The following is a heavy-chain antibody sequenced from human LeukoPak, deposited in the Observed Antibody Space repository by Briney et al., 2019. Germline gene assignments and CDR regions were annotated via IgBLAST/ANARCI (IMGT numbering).Heavy chain of an antibody. V-gene: IGHV3-11*01. CDR2: IDSSGSTK. J-gene: IGHJ4*02. Sequence: GGSLRLSCGASGFTFSDYYMSWIRQAPGKGPEWVSYIDSSGSTKYYADSVRGRFTMSRDNARNSLYLLLDSLRAEDTAVYYCARDRPSSGTRDVLFSPFWGQGTLVTVSS. D-gene: IGHD6-6*01. CDR3: ARDRPSSGTRDVLFSPF. CDR1: GFTFSDYY.